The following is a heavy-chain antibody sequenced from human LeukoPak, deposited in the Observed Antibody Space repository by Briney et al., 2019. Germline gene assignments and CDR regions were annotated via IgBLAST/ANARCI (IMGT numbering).Heavy chain of an antibody. CDR3: ARTRRDGYNNAFDI. Sequence: GASVKVSCKASGYTFTSYYMHWVRQAPGQGLEWMGIINPSGGSTSYAQKFQGRVTMTRDTSKNQFSLKLSSVTAADTAVYYCARTRRDGYNNAFDIWGQGTMVTVSS. D-gene: IGHD5-24*01. V-gene: IGHV1-46*01. CDR2: INPSGGST. CDR1: GYTFTSYY. J-gene: IGHJ3*02.